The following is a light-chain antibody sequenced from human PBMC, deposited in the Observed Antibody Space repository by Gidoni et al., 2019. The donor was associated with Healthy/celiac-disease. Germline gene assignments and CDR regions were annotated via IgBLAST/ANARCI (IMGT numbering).Light chain of an antibody. J-gene: IGKJ1*01. Sequence: DIQMTQSPFTLAASVGDRVTITCRASQSISSWLAWYQQKPGKAPKLLIYKASSLESGVPSRFSGSGSGTEFTLTISSLQPDDFATYYCQQYNSYQWTFGQGTKVEIK. V-gene: IGKV1-5*03. CDR1: QSISSW. CDR3: QQYNSYQWT. CDR2: KAS.